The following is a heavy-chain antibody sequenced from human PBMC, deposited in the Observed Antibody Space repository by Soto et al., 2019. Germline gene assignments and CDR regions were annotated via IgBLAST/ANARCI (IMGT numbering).Heavy chain of an antibody. CDR1: GGTFSSYA. CDR2: IITISGTA. J-gene: IGHJ6*02. V-gene: IGHV1-69*01. D-gene: IGHD2-2*01. Sequence: QVQLVQSGAEVKKPGSSVKVSCKASGGTFSSYAISWVRQAPGQGLEWMGGIITISGTANYAQKFQGRVTITADESMSTSYMELSSLRSEDTAVYYCARSQGSSTSLEIYYYYYYGMDVWGQGTTVTVSS. CDR3: ARSQGSSTSLEIYYYYYYGMDV.